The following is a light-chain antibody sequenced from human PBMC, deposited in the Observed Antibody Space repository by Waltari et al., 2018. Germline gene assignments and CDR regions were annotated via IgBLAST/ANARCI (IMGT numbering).Light chain of an antibody. CDR3: SSYTSSSTRGV. Sequence: QSALTQPASVSGPPGQSITISCTGPSSDVGGYNYVSGYQQHPGKAPKLMIYEVSNRPSGVSNRFSGSKSGNTASLTISGLQAEDEADYYCSSYTSSSTRGVFGGGTKLTVL. V-gene: IGLV2-14*01. J-gene: IGLJ3*02. CDR1: SSDVGGYNY. CDR2: EVS.